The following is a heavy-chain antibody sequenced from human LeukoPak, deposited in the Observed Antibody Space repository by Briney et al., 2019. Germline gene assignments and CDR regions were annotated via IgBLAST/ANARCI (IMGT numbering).Heavy chain of an antibody. CDR2: ISSSSSYI. J-gene: IGHJ3*02. D-gene: IGHD5-18*01. CDR1: GFTFSSYS. CDR3: ARGGYHHGFDI. Sequence: GGSLRLSCAASGFTFSSYSMDWVRQAPGKGLEWVSSISSSSSYIYYADSVKGRFTISRDNAKNTLYLQMNSLRAEDTAVYYCARGGYHHGFDIWGQGTMVTVSS. V-gene: IGHV3-21*01.